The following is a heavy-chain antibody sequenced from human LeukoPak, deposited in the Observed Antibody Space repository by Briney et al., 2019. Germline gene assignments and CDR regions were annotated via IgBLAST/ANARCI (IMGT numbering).Heavy chain of an antibody. CDR2: ISGSGGST. Sequence: GGSLRLSCAASGFTFSSYAMSWVRQAPGKGLEWVSAISGSGGSTYYADSVKGRFTISRDNSKNMLYLQMNSLRAEDTAVYYCAKDHRDGYNTGAFDIWGQGTMVTVSS. D-gene: IGHD5-24*01. CDR3: AKDHRDGYNTGAFDI. CDR1: GFTFSSYA. J-gene: IGHJ3*02. V-gene: IGHV3-23*01.